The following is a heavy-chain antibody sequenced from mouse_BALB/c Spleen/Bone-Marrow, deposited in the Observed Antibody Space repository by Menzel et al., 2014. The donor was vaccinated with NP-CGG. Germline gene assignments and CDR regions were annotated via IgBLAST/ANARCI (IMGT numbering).Heavy chain of an antibody. CDR1: GFTFSSSI. J-gene: IGHJ2*01. CDR2: ISTGGTYT. D-gene: IGHD2-10*02. V-gene: IGHV5-6-4*01. Sequence: KLMESGGGLVKPGGSLKLSCSASGFTFSSSIMSWVRQTPEKRLEWVATISTGGTYTYYPDSVKGRFTISRDNAKNTLCLQMSSLKSEDTAIYYCTRGYGNCFDYWGQGTTLTVSS. CDR3: TRGYGNCFDY.